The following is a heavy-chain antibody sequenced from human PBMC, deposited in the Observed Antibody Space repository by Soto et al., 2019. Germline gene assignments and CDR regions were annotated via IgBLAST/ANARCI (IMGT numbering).Heavy chain of an antibody. CDR3: ARRSVAGTSGYFYYYMDV. D-gene: IGHD6-13*01. CDR1: GFTFSSYW. V-gene: IGHV3-74*01. Sequence: GSLRLSCAASGFTFSSYWMHWVRPVPGKGLVWVSRINSDGSSTNYADSVKGRFTISRDNAKNTLFLQMNSVRAEDTAVYYCARRSVAGTSGYFYYYMDVWGKGTTVTVSS. CDR2: INSDGSST. J-gene: IGHJ6*03.